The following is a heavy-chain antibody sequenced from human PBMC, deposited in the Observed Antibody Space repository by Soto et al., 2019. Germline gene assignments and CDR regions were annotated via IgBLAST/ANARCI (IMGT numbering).Heavy chain of an antibody. CDR3: ARDYGSNWRL. J-gene: IGHJ4*02. Sequence: QAHLVQSGAEVKMPGDSVQVSCKASGFVSTNHNFHWVRQAPGQSLEWMGRINAGNGNTQYSQNFQGRVTFTSDPSASTAFMELTNLRLEDRAMYYCARDYGSNWRLWGQGTLVSVSS. CDR1: GFVSTNHN. V-gene: IGHV1-3*01. CDR2: INAGNGNT. D-gene: IGHD6-19*01.